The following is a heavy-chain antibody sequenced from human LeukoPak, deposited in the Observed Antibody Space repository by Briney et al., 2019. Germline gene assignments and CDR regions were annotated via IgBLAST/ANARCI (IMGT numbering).Heavy chain of an antibody. CDR1: GFTFGDYA. D-gene: IGHD3-10*01. CDR2: IRSKAYGGTT. Sequence: GRSLRLSCTASGFTFGDYAMSWFRQAPGKGLEWVGFIRSKAYGGTTEYAASVKGRFTISRDDSKSIAYLQMNSLKTEDTAVYYCSRDQYKYNYGSGSSGLFDYWGQGTLVTVSS. V-gene: IGHV3-49*03. CDR3: SRDQYKYNYGSGSSGLFDY. J-gene: IGHJ4*02.